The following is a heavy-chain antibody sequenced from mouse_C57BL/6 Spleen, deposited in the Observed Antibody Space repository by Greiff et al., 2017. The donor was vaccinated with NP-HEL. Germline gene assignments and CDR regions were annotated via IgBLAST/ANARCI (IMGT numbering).Heavy chain of an antibody. J-gene: IGHJ4*01. D-gene: IGHD2-3*01. CDR3: ARRGDGYYGAMDY. CDR2: ISNGGGST. CDR1: GFTFIDYY. V-gene: IGHV5-12*01. Sequence: EVKLMESGGGLVQPGGSLKLSCAASGFTFIDYYMYWVRQTPEKRLEWVAYISNGGGSTYYPDTVKGRFTISRDNAKNTLYLQMSRLKSEDTAMYYCARRGDGYYGAMDYWGQGTSVTVSS.